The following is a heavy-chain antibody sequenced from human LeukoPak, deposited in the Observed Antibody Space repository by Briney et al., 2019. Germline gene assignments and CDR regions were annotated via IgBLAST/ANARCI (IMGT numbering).Heavy chain of an antibody. CDR2: IYHSGST. J-gene: IGHJ3*02. CDR1: GDSISSYY. CDR3: ARESPGPNAFDI. V-gene: IGHV4-59*12. Sequence: SETLSLTCTVSGDSISSYYWSWIRQPPGKGLEWIGYIYHSGSTYYNPSLKSRVTISVDRSKNQFSLKLSSVTAADTAVYYCARESPGPNAFDIWGQGTMVTVSS.